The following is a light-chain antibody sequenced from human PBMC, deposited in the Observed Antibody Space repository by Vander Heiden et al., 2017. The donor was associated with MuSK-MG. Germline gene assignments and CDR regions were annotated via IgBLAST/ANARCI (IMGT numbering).Light chain of an antibody. J-gene: IGKJ1*01. Sequence: EIVLTQSPATLSLSPGERATLSCGASQSVGNNYLAWYQQKPGLAPRLLIYDAFNRATDVPDRFSGSGSGTDFTLTISRLEPEDFAVYYCLQYGPSLETFGQGTKVEIK. CDR2: DAF. CDR3: LQYGPSLET. CDR1: QSVGNNY. V-gene: IGKV3D-20*01.